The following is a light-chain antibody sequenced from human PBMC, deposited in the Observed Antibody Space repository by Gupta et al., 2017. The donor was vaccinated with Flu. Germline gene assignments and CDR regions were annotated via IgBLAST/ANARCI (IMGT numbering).Light chain of an antibody. J-gene: IGKJ2*01. CDR1: QSVSNNY. CDR3: QQYGISMYT. CDR2: GAY. Sequence: ERATLACRDSQSVSNNYLTWYQQKPGQAPRLLIYGAYSRATGIPDRFSGSGSGTDFTLTISRLEPEDFAVYYCQQYGISMYTFGQGTKLEIK. V-gene: IGKV3-20*01.